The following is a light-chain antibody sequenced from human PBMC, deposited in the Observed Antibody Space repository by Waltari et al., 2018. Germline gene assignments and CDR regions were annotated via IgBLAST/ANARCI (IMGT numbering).Light chain of an antibody. J-gene: IGLJ2*01. CDR1: RSDIGAYEL. CDR3: CSYAGSGTVV. Sequence: QSALTQPASVSGSPGQSITIPCSGTRSDIGAYELVSWYRQHPAEAPKIMIYEVTKRPSGVSTRFSGSKSGNTASLTISGLQAEDEADYHCCSYAGSGTVVFGGGTKLTVL. CDR2: EVT. V-gene: IGLV2-23*02.